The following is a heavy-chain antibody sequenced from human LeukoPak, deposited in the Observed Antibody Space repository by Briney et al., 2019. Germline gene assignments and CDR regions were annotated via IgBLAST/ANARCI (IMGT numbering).Heavy chain of an antibody. CDR3: ARLLRSVTTSAIWYFDL. Sequence: SETLSLTCTVSGGSITSNYWGWIRQPPGKGLEWIGYIFYSGNTNYNPSLKSRVTILLDMSKTQFSLKLSSVTAADTAVYYCARLLRSVTTSAIWYFDLWGRGTLVTVSS. V-gene: IGHV4-59*08. J-gene: IGHJ2*01. CDR2: IFYSGNT. D-gene: IGHD4-17*01. CDR1: GGSITSNY.